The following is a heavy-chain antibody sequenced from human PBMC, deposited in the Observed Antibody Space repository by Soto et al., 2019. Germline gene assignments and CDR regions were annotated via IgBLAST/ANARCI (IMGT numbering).Heavy chain of an antibody. D-gene: IGHD3-10*02. CDR3: ARTLFGDGFDY. V-gene: IGHV3-33*01. CDR1: GFTFSSYG. Sequence: PGGSLRLSCAASGFTFSSYGMHWVRQAPGKGLEWVAVIWYDGSNKYYADSVKGRFTISRDNSKNTLYLQMNSLRAEDTAVYYCARTLFGDGFDYWGQGTLVTVSS. J-gene: IGHJ4*02. CDR2: IWYDGSNK.